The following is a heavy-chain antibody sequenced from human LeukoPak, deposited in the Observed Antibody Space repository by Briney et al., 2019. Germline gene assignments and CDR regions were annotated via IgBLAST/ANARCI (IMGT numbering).Heavy chain of an antibody. D-gene: IGHD1-1*01. Sequence: GGSLRLSCAASGFTFSSYWISWMRQAPGEGLEWVANIRYDGNEEYYVDSVKGRFTISRDNAKNSLYLQLNSLRVEDTAVYYCKSGGAAPGSFDYWGQGTLVTVSP. CDR2: IRYDGNEE. CDR3: KSGGAAPGSFDY. V-gene: IGHV3-7*01. CDR1: GFTFSSYW. J-gene: IGHJ4*02.